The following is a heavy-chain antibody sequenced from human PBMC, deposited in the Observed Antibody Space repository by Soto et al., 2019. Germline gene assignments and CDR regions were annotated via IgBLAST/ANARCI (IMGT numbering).Heavy chain of an antibody. J-gene: IGHJ6*02. V-gene: IGHV4-59*08. D-gene: IGHD4-17*01. CDR2: VYYTGDT. CDR1: SGPDRSHN. Sequence: QVQLQQSGPRLVKPSETLSLTCTVSSGPDRSHNWGWIRQPPGRGLEWIGYVYYTGDTDYNPSLRSRVTISADTSTNDISLTLNSVTAADTGVYYCVRQGIDYLHGLVDVWGQGTTVSVSS. CDR3: VRQGIDYLHGLVDV.